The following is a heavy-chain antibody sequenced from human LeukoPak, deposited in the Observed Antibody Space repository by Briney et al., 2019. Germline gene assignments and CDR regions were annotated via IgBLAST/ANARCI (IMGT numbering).Heavy chain of an antibody. J-gene: IGHJ5*02. D-gene: IGHD3-3*01. V-gene: IGHV3-53*04. Sequence: GGSLRLSCAASGFTVSSNYMSWVRQAPGKGLEWVSVIYSGGSTYYADSVKGRFTISRHNSKNTLYLQMNSLRAEDTAVYYCARGQPYDFWSGYYWYNWFDPWGQGTLVTVSS. CDR2: IYSGGST. CDR1: GFTVSSNY. CDR3: ARGQPYDFWSGYYWYNWFDP.